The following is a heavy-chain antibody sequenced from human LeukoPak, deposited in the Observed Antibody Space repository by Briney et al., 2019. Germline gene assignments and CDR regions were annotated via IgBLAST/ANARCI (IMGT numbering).Heavy chain of an antibody. CDR1: GYSIRTGYY. J-gene: IGHJ3*02. Sequence: SETLSLTCGVSGYSIRTGYYWGWVRQPPGKDLGWIGSVYHSGSTYYNPSLKSRVNILVDTSKNQFSLSLTSVPAADPAVYYCARSYFSVGAFDIWGQGTMVTVSS. V-gene: IGHV4-38-2*01. D-gene: IGHD2/OR15-2a*01. CDR2: VYHSGST. CDR3: ARSYFSVGAFDI.